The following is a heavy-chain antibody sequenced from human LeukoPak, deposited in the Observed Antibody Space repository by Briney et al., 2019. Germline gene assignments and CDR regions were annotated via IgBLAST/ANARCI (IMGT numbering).Heavy chain of an antibody. V-gene: IGHV3-7*01. J-gene: IGHJ2*01. Sequence: GGPLRLSCAASGFTFTTYWMSWVRQAPGKGLEWVANINQDGSEKYYVDSMKGRFTISRDNTKNSLYLQMNSLRAEDTAVYYCAGDKIVGATTGSYFDLWGRGTLVTVSS. CDR1: GFTFTTYW. D-gene: IGHD1-26*01. CDR2: INQDGSEK. CDR3: AGDKIVGATTGSYFDL.